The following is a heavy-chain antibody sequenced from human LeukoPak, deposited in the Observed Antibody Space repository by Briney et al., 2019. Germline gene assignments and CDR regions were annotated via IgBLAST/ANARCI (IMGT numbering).Heavy chain of an antibody. V-gene: IGHV1-46*01. CDR2: INPSTGST. CDR3: TRGGSGSYLGVDVY. CDR1: GYTFTSYY. Sequence: ASVKVSCKAFGYTFTSYYMHWVRQAPGQGLEWMGIINPSTGSTSYAQKLQDRVTITRDTSTSTVYMELSSLRSEDTAVYYCTRGGSGSYLGVDVYWGQGTLVTVSS. J-gene: IGHJ4*02. D-gene: IGHD1-26*01.